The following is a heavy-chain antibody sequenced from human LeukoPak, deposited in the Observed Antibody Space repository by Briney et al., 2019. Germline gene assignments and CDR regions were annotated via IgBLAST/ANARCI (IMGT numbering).Heavy chain of an antibody. D-gene: IGHD3-22*01. Sequence: SETLSLTCAVYGGSFSGYYWSWIRQPPGKGLEWIGEINHSGSTNYNPSLKSRVIISVDTSKNQFSLKLSSVTAADTAVYYCARGTEYYYDSSGYYYGYWGQGTLVTVSS. V-gene: IGHV4-34*01. CDR1: GGSFSGYY. CDR2: INHSGST. J-gene: IGHJ4*02. CDR3: ARGTEYYYDSSGYYYGY.